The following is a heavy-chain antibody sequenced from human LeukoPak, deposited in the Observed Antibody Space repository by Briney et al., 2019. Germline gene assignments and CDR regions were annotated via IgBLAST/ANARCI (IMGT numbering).Heavy chain of an antibody. D-gene: IGHD3-22*01. CDR3: ARDRFYDNSGFRRLDF. CDR2: IYFRGTT. Sequence: PSETLSLTCNVSGGPISDYYWSGIRQPPGKGLEWIGYIYFRGTTNYSPSFQSRVSISVDTSKNQFSLRLTSVTAADTAVYYCARDRFYDNSGFRRLDFWGQGLLVTVSS. V-gene: IGHV4-59*01. J-gene: IGHJ4*02. CDR1: GGPISDYY.